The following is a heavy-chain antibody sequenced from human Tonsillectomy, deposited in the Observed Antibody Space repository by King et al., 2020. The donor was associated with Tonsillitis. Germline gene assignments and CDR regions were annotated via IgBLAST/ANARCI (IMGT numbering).Heavy chain of an antibody. CDR2: IYHSWST. Sequence: VQLQESGPGLVKPSGTLSLTCAVSGGSISSSNWWRWVRQPPGEGVEWIWGIYHSWSTNYNPSLKSRVTTSVDQSKNQFSLKLSAVTAADTAVYYCAREGRDAFDIWGQGTMVTVSS. CDR1: GGSISSSNW. J-gene: IGHJ3*02. V-gene: IGHV4-4*02. CDR3: AREGRDAFDI.